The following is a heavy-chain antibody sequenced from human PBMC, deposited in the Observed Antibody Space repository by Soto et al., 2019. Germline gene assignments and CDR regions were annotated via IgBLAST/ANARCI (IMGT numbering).Heavy chain of an antibody. V-gene: IGHV4-39*01. CDR1: GDSISSSSYY. D-gene: IGHD3-16*02. J-gene: IGHJ4*02. CDR2: IYYSGST. CDR3: ARAPDDDSRGVIGY. Sequence: LQLQESGPGLVKPSETLSLTCTVSGDSISSSSYYWGWIRQPPGKGLEWIGSIYYSGSTYYNPSLKSRVTISVDTSKNQFSLKLSSVTAADTAVHYCARAPDDDSRGVIGYWGQGTLVTVSS.